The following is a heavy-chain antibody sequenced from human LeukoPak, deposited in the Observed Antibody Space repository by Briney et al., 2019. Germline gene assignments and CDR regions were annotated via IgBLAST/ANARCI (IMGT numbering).Heavy chain of an antibody. J-gene: IGHJ5*02. CDR1: GFTFDDYG. CDR2: INWNGGST. Sequence: PGGSLRLSCAASGFTFDDYGMSWVRQAPGKGLEWVSGINWNGGSTGYADSVKGRFTISRDNAKNSLYLQMNSLRAEDTALYHCAREEGVAIFGVVYNCFAPGGKEPLVTVS. V-gene: IGHV3-20*01. CDR3: AREEGVAIFGVVYNCFAP. D-gene: IGHD3-3*01.